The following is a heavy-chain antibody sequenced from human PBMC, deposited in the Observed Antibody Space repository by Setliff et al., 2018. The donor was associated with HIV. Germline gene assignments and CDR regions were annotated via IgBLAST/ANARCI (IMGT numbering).Heavy chain of an antibody. Sequence: SVKVSCKTSGGTFSTYVITWVRQAPGQGLEWMGMIIPMYNIPAYAQKFQGRVTFIADESTSTAYMGLSSLSSEDTAVYYCARDQTGVAAAAFGGGSAWSDEGFDIWGQGTMVTVSS. V-gene: IGHV1-69*13. CDR2: IIPMYNIP. D-gene: IGHD6-13*01. CDR3: ARDQTGVAAAAFGGGSAWSDEGFDI. J-gene: IGHJ3*02. CDR1: GGTFSTYV.